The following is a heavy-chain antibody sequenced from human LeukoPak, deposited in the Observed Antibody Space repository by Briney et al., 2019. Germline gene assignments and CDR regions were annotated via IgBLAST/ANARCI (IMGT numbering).Heavy chain of an antibody. CDR3: ARDRDYPRDQFDY. Sequence: ASVKVSCKASGYTFTSYDINWVRQATGQGLEWMGWMNTNSGNTGYAQKFQGRVTMTRNTSTSTAYMELSSLRSEDTAVYFCARDRDYPRDQFDYWGQGTLVTVSS. CDR2: MNTNSGNT. CDR1: GYTFTSYD. V-gene: IGHV1-8*01. J-gene: IGHJ4*02. D-gene: IGHD4-17*01.